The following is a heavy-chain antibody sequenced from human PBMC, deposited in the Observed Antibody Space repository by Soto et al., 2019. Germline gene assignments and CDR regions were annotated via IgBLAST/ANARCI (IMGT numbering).Heavy chain of an antibody. CDR1: GLTFSRYT. CDR2: ISYDGSNK. J-gene: IGHJ6*02. Sequence: GGSLRLSCAASGLTFSRYTMYWVRQAPGKGLEWVAVISYDGSNKYFADSVKGRFTISRDNSKNTLYLQMNSLRPEDTAVYYCARDRGYCTNGVCYDYYYYAMDVWGQGTTVTVSS. V-gene: IGHV3-30-3*01. D-gene: IGHD2-8*01. CDR3: ARDRGYCTNGVCYDYYYYAMDV.